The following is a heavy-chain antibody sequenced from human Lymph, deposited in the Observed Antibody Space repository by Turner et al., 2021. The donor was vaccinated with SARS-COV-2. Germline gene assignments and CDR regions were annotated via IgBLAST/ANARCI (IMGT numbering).Heavy chain of an antibody. J-gene: IGHJ4*02. V-gene: IGHV3-64*01. CDR2: ISSEGVST. D-gene: IGHD3-3*01. CDR1: GFTFSSYA. Sequence: EVQLVESGGGLLQPGGSLRLSCAASGFTFSSYAMHWVRQAPGKGLEYVSAISSEGVSTYYANSVKGRFTISRDNSKNTLYLQMGSLRAEDMAVYYCARDWRAGNYWGQGTLVTVSS. CDR3: ARDWRAGNY.